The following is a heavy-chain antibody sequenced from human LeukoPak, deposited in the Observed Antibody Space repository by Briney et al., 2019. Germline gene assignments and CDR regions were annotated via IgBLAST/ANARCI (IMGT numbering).Heavy chain of an antibody. J-gene: IGHJ4*02. V-gene: IGHV1-69*05. CDR2: VIPIFGTA. D-gene: IGHD2-2*01. Sequence: SVKVSCKASGGTFSSYAISWVRQAPGQGLEWMGGVIPIFGTANYAQKFQGRVTITTGESTSTAYMELSSLRSEDTAVYYCARSVGCSSTSCYLTDYFDYWGQETLVTVSS. CDR1: GGTFSSYA. CDR3: ARSVGCSSTSCYLTDYFDY.